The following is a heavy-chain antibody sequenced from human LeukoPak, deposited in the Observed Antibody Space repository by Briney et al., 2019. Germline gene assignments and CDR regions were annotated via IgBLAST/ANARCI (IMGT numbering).Heavy chain of an antibody. D-gene: IGHD3-16*01. CDR3: ARELPRIGGQTDASDI. V-gene: IGHV3-74*01. Sequence: GGSLRLSCAVSGFTSSVDWMHWVRQAPGKGLLWVSRSKNDGSITSYADSVKGRFTISRYNAKNTLYLQMNSLRAEDTAVYYCARELPRIGGQTDASDIWGQGTMVTVS. CDR1: GFTSSVDW. J-gene: IGHJ3*02. CDR2: SKNDGSIT.